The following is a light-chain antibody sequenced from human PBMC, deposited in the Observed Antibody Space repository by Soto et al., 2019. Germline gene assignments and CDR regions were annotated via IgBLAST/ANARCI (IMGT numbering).Light chain of an antibody. V-gene: IGLV1-40*01. CDR2: GNS. CDR1: SSNIGAGYD. CDR3: QSYDSSLSVVL. J-gene: IGLJ2*01. Sequence: QLVLTQPPSVSGAPGQRVTVSCTGSSSNIGAGYDVHWYQQLPGTAPKLLIYGNSNRPSGVPDRFSGSQSGTSASLAITGLQAEDEADYYCQSYDSSLSVVLFGGGTKVTVL.